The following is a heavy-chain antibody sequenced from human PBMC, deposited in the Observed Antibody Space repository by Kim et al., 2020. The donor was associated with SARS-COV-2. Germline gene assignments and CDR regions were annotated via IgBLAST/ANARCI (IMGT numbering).Heavy chain of an antibody. Sequence: SETLSLTCAVYGGSFSGYYWSWIRQPPGKGLEWIGEINHSGSTNYNQSLKSRVTISVDTSKNQFSLKLSAVTAAGTAVYYCARGLTLEPDSNWFHLWGQG. D-gene: IGHD3-3*01. CDR1: GGSFSGYY. CDR3: ARGLTLEPDSNWFHL. CDR2: INHSGST. J-gene: IGHJ5*02. V-gene: IGHV4-34*01.